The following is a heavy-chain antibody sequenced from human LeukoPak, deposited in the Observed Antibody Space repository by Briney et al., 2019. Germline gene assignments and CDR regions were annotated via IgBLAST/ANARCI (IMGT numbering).Heavy chain of an antibody. CDR1: GGSISSYY. J-gene: IGHJ5*02. D-gene: IGHD3-22*01. CDR2: IYYSGST. V-gene: IGHV4-59*12. CDR3: ASGTYYYDSSGPNWFDP. Sequence: SETLSLTCTVSGGSISSYYWSWIRQPPGKGLEWIGYIYYSGSTNYNPSLKSRVTISVDTSKNQFSLKLSSVTAADTAVYYCASGTYYYDSSGPNWFDPWGQGTLVTV.